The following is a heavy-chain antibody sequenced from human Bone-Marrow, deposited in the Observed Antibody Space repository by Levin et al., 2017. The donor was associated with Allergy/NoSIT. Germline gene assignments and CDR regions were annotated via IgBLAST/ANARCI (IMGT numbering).Heavy chain of an antibody. CDR2: IKGKIDGGVT. Sequence: GGSLRLSCAASGFTFINAWLSWVRQAPGEGLEWVARIKGKIDGGVTDYAAPVKGRFTISRDDSKNMIYLQMNSLRVEDTAVYYCCTEGCSGGGCYFNYWGQGSLVTVSS. CDR1: GFTFINAW. CDR3: CTEGCSGGGCYFNY. V-gene: IGHV3-15*05. J-gene: IGHJ4*02. D-gene: IGHD2-15*01.